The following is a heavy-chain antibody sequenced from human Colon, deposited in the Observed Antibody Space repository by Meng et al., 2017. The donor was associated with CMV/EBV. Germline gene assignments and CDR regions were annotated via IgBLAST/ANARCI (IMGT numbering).Heavy chain of an antibody. CDR2: TYYRSKWYN. Sequence: SQTLSLTCAISGDSVSSNSAAWNWIRQSPSRGLEWLGRTYYRSKWYNDYAVSVKSRITINPDTSKNQFSLQLNSVTPEDTAVYYCARWPHPDYYYYYGMDVWGQGTTVTVSS. D-gene: IGHD5-12*01. CDR1: GDSVSSNSAA. J-gene: IGHJ6*02. CDR3: ARWPHPDYYYYYGMDV. V-gene: IGHV6-1*01.